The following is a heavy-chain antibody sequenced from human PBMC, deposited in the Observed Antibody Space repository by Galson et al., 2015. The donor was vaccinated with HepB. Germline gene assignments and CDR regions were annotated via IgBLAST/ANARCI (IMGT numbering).Heavy chain of an antibody. CDR2: ISSSSSYT. CDR1: GFTFSDYY. CDR3: ACWRSGSYSYFDY. Sequence: SLRLSCAASGFTFSDYYMSWIRQAPGKGLEWVSYISSSSSYTNYADSVKGRFTISRDNAKNSLYLQMNSLRAEDTAVYYCACWRSGSYSYFDYWGQGTLVTVSS. D-gene: IGHD1-26*01. J-gene: IGHJ4*02. V-gene: IGHV3-11*06.